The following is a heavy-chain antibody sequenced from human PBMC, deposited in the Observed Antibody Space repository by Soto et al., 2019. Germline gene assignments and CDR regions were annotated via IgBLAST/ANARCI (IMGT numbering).Heavy chain of an antibody. CDR2: IDPSDSQT. J-gene: IGHJ4*02. V-gene: IGHV5-10-1*01. CDR3: ARQIYDSDTGPNFQYYFDS. CDR1: GYSFAGDW. D-gene: IGHD3-22*01. Sequence: GESLKISCQGFGYSFAGDWITWVRQKPGKGLEWMGRIDPSDSQTYYSPSFRGHVTISVTKSITTVFLQWSSLRASDTAMYYCARQIYDSDTGPNFQYYFDSWGQGTPVNVSS.